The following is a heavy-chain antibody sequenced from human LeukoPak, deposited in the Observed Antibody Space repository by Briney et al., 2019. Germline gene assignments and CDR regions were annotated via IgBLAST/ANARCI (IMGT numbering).Heavy chain of an antibody. CDR3: ARVRFLEWLYDAFDI. Sequence: SETLSLTCTVSGGSISSYYWSWIRQPAGKGLEWIGRIYTSGSTNYNPSLKSRVTMSVDTSKNQFSLKLSSVTAADTAVYYCARVRFLEWLYDAFDIWGQGTMVTVSS. J-gene: IGHJ3*02. V-gene: IGHV4-4*07. CDR1: GGSISSYY. CDR2: IYTSGST. D-gene: IGHD3-3*01.